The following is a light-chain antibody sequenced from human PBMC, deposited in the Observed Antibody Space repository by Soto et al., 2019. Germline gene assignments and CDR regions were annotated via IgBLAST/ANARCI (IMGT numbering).Light chain of an antibody. CDR3: QQYSKSPLT. V-gene: IGKV3-20*01. J-gene: IGKJ4*01. Sequence: EIVLTQSPGTLSLSPGERATLSCRASQSVSSTSLAWYQQKPGQAPRLLIYGASSRATGIPDRFSGSGSGTDFTLTISRLEPEDFAVYYCQQYSKSPLTFGGGTKVEIK. CDR1: QSVSSTS. CDR2: GAS.